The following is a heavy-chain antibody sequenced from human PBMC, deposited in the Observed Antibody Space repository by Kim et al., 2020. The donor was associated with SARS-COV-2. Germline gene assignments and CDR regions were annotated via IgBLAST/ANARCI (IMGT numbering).Heavy chain of an antibody. Sequence: GGSLRLSCAASGFTFDDYAMHWVRQAPGKVLEWVSGISWNSGSIGYADSVKGRFTISRDNAKNSLYLQMNSLRAEDTALYYCAKDAAAAGLLYYFDYWGQGTLVTVSS. CDR2: ISWNSGSI. CDR1: GFTFDDYA. CDR3: AKDAAAAGLLYYFDY. J-gene: IGHJ4*02. D-gene: IGHD6-13*01. V-gene: IGHV3-9*01.